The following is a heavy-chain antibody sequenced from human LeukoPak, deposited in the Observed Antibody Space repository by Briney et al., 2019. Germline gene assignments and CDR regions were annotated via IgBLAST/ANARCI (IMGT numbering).Heavy chain of an antibody. V-gene: IGHV1-69*04. CDR1: GGTFSSYA. J-gene: IGHJ4*02. D-gene: IGHD6-6*01. CDR3: ARDKYSSSLGDY. CDR2: IIPIFGIA. Sequence: ASVKVSCKASGGTFSSYAISWVRQAPGRGLEWMGRIIPIFGIASYAQKFQGRVTITADKSTSTAYMELSSLRSEDTAVYYCARDKYSSSLGDYWGQGTLVTVSS.